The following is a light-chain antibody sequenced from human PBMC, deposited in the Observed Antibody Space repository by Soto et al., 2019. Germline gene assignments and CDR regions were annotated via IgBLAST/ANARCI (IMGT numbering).Light chain of an antibody. V-gene: IGLV2-14*01. J-gene: IGLJ2*01. Sequence: QSALTQPASVSGSPGQSITISCTGTSSDVGGYNYVSWYQQHPGKAPKLMIYDVSNRPSGVSNRFSGSKSANTASLTISGIQAEEEADYYCSSYTGSSTYVVFGGGTKLTVL. CDR1: SSDVGGYNY. CDR3: SSYTGSSTYVV. CDR2: DVS.